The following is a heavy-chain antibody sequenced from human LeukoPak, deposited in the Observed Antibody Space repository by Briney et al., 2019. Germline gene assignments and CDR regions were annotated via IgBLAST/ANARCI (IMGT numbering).Heavy chain of an antibody. CDR2: IYYSGSA. Sequence: SETLSLTCTVSGGSISSSSYYWGWIRQPPGKGLEWIGSIYYSGSAYHNPSLKSRVTISVDTSKNQFSLRLSSVTAADTAVYYCARLPTVTFFDYWGQGTLVTVSS. J-gene: IGHJ4*02. V-gene: IGHV4-39*01. CDR3: ARLPTVTFFDY. CDR1: GGSISSSSYY. D-gene: IGHD4-17*01.